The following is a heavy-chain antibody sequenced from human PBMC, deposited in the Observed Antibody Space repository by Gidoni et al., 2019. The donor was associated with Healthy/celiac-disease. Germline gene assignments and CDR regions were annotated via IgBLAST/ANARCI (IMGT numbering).Heavy chain of an antibody. CDR3: AREISREVLRIQLWTNNAFDI. V-gene: IGHV3-11*06. D-gene: IGHD5-18*01. Sequence: QVQLVESGGGLVKPGGSLRLSCAASGFTFSDYYMSWSRQAPGKGLEWVSYISSSSSYTNYADSVKGRFTISRDNAKNSLYLQMNSLRAEDTAVYYCAREISREVLRIQLWTNNAFDIWGQGTMVTVSS. CDR1: GFTFSDYY. J-gene: IGHJ3*02. CDR2: ISSSSSYT.